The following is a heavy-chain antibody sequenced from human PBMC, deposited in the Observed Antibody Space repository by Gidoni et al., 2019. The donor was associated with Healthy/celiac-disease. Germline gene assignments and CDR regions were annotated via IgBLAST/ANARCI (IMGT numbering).Heavy chain of an antibody. V-gene: IGHV4-61*02. Sequence: QVQLQESGPGLVKPSQTLSLTCTVSGGSISSGSYYWSWIRQPAGKGLEWIGRIYTSGSTNYNPSLKSRVTISVDTSKNQFSLKLSSVTAADTAVYYCASTGGNSLKSYFDYWGQGTLVTVSS. J-gene: IGHJ4*02. CDR1: GGSISSGSYY. CDR3: ASTGGNSLKSYFDY. CDR2: IYTSGST. D-gene: IGHD2-21*02.